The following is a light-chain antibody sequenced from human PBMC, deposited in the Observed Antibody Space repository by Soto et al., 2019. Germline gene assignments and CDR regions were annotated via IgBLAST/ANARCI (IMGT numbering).Light chain of an antibody. CDR1: QSVSSY. V-gene: IGKV3-11*01. J-gene: IGKJ4*01. CDR2: DAS. CDR3: QHRSNWPLT. Sequence: EIVLTQSPATLSLSPGERATLSCRASQSVSSYLGWYQQKPGQAPRLLIYDASNRATGIPARFSGSGSGTDVTLTSSSLEPEDFAVYFCQHRSNWPLTFGGGTKVEIK.